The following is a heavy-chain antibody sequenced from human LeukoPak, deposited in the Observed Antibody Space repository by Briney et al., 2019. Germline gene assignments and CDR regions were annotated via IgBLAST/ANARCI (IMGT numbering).Heavy chain of an antibody. J-gene: IGHJ6*03. CDR3: ARVVTPLGIIYCYYYMDV. CDR2: ISSSSSYI. D-gene: IGHD4-23*01. Sequence: PGGSLRLSCAASGFTFSSYSMNWVRQAPGKGLEWVSSISSSSSYIYYADSVKGRFTISRDNAKNSLYLQMNSLRAEDTAVYYCARVVTPLGIIYCYYYMDVWGKGTTVTVSS. CDR1: GFTFSSYS. V-gene: IGHV3-21*01.